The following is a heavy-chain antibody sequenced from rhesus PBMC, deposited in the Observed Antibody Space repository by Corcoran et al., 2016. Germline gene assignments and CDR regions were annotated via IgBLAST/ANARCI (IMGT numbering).Heavy chain of an antibody. D-gene: IGHD6-25*01. CDR2: IRGSGGST. J-gene: IGHJ4*01. CDR3: ARGYSGSWTYFDY. CDR1: CASSRSNL. Sequence: QGQLQEAGPGLAKASETLPRTRADSCASSRSNLWSWSRQAPGTGLEWIGRIRGSGGSTDYNPSLKSRDTLSIDTSKNQFSLKLSSVTAADTAVYYCARGYSGSWTYFDYWGQGVLVTVSS. V-gene: IGHV4S2*01.